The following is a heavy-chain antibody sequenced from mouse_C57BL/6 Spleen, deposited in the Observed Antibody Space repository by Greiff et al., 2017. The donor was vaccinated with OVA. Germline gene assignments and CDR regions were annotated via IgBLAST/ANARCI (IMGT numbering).Heavy chain of an antibody. V-gene: IGHV1-50*01. CDR2: IVPSDSYT. CDR1: GYTFTSYW. CDR3: ARSDGSSYEAMDY. Sequence: VQLQQPGAELVKPGASVKLSCKASGYTFTSYWMQWVKQRPGQGLEWIGEIVPSDSYTNYNQKFKGKATFTVDTSSSTAYMQLSSLTSEDSAVYYCARSDGSSYEAMDYWGQGTSVTVSS. J-gene: IGHJ4*01. D-gene: IGHD1-1*01.